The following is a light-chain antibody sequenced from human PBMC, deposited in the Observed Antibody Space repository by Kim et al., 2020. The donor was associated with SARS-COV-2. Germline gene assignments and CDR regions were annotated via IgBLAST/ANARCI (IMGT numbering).Light chain of an antibody. Sequence: LAPGESVTLSCRATQSVSSTNLAWYHQRPGQAPRLLIYATSTRAKGIPDRFSGSGSGTDFTLTISRLEPEDFAVYFCQQYDNSLYTFGQGTKLEI. CDR2: ATS. V-gene: IGKV3-20*01. CDR1: QSVSSTN. CDR3: QQYDNSLYT. J-gene: IGKJ2*01.